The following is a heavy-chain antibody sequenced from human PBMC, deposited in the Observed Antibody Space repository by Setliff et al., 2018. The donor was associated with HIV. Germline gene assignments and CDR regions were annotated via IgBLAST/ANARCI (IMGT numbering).Heavy chain of an antibody. CDR1: GGSFSDYY. CDR2: IYHSGST. CDR3: ARMGIVVVVAAPNWYFDL. Sequence: SETLSLTCTVSGGSFSDYYWGWIRQPPGKGLAWIGSIYHSGSTSYNPSLKSRVTISVDTSKNQFSLKLSSVTAADTAVYYCARMGIVVVVAAPNWYFDLWGRGTLVTVSS. V-gene: IGHV4-38-2*02. J-gene: IGHJ2*01. D-gene: IGHD2-15*01.